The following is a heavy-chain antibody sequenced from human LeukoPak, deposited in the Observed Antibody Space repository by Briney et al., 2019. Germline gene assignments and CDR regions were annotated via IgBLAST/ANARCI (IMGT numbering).Heavy chain of an antibody. CDR3: AGGHYSSSWYTEKNLLSFDN. CDR2: INHSGST. D-gene: IGHD6-13*01. V-gene: IGHV4-34*01. Sequence: SATLSLTCAVYGASFSVYYWSWVRQPPGKGREWVGEINHSGSTNYNTSLKCQVAISVNTSNKQSSLKRRSVTAADTAESSIAGGHYSSSWYTEKNLLSFDNWGQGKLVTVSS. J-gene: IGHJ4*02. CDR1: GASFSVYY.